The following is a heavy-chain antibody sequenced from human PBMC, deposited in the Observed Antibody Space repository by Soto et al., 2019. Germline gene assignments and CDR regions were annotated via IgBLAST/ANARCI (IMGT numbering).Heavy chain of an antibody. CDR3: ARDARRGGFYFDN. CDR2: INPKSGAT. V-gene: IGHV1-2*07. CDR1: RYTFTDYY. D-gene: IGHD2-15*01. Sequence: GASVKVSCKASRYTFTDYYIHWVRQAPGQWLEWMGWINPKSGATNHAHKFKDRVTMTGDTPVNIAYMELSSLRSDDTAVYYCARDARRGGFYFDNWGPGTQVTVSS. J-gene: IGHJ4*02.